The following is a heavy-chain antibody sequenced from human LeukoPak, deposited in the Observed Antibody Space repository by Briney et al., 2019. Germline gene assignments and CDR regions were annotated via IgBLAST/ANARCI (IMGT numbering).Heavy chain of an antibody. CDR2: INPNSGGT. CDR1: GYTFTSYG. CDR3: ATFGGGYFDWLS. J-gene: IGHJ4*02. V-gene: IGHV1-2*06. Sequence: GASVKVSCKASGYTFTSYGISWVRQAPGQGLEWMGRINPNSGGTNYAQKFQGRVTMTRDTSISTAYMELSRLRSDDTAVYYCATFGGGYFDWLSWGQGTLVTVSS. D-gene: IGHD3-9*01.